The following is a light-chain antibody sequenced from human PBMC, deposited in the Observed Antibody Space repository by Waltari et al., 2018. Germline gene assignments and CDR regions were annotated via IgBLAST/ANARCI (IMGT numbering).Light chain of an antibody. Sequence: DIQMTQSPSSLSVSVGDRVTITCRASQRISSYLSCDQQIPGQAPKLLIYGASSLQSGVPSRFSGSGSGTHFALTISSLQSADFATYYCQQTYSTPHTFGQGTTLEIK. J-gene: IGKJ2*01. CDR2: GAS. CDR1: QRISSY. V-gene: IGKV1-39*01. CDR3: QQTYSTPHT.